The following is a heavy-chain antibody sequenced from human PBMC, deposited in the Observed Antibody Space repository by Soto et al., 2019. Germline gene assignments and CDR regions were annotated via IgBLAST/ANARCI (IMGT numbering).Heavy chain of an antibody. D-gene: IGHD3-3*01. CDR3: ARISVVYYDFWSGHKWGNFDY. CDR2: IYPGDSDT. J-gene: IGHJ4*02. Sequence: PGESLKISCKGSVYSFTSYWIGWVRQMPGKGLEWMGIIYPGDSDTRYSPSFQGQVTISADKSISTAYLQWSSLKASDTAMYYCARISVVYYDFWSGHKWGNFDYWGQGTLVTVSS. CDR1: VYSFTSYW. V-gene: IGHV5-51*01.